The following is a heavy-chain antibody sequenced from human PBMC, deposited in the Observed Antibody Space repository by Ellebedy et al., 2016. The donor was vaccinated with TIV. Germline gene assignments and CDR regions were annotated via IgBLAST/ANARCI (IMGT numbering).Heavy chain of an antibody. J-gene: IGHJ5*02. Sequence: GESLKISCTASGFTFGDYAMSWFRQAPGKGLEWVAVISYDGSNKYYADSVKGRFTISRDNSENTLYLQMNSLRAEDTAVYYCAREGYSSSWIYNWFDPWGQGTLVTVSS. D-gene: IGHD6-13*01. CDR3: AREGYSSSWIYNWFDP. CDR2: ISYDGSNK. V-gene: IGHV3-30*04. CDR1: GFTFGDYA.